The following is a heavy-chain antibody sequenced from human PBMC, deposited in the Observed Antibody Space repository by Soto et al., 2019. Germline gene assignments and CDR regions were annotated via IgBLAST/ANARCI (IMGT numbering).Heavy chain of an antibody. D-gene: IGHD6-25*01. Sequence: GGSLRLSCAASGFTFSTYTMNWVRQAPGKGLEWISSISSGSSYIYYAGSVKGRFTISRDNAKNSLFLQMNSLRADDSAVYFCAKDSSAAFDYWGQGTVVTVSS. V-gene: IGHV3-21*01. J-gene: IGHJ4*02. CDR3: AKDSSAAFDY. CDR1: GFTFSTYT. CDR2: ISSGSSYI.